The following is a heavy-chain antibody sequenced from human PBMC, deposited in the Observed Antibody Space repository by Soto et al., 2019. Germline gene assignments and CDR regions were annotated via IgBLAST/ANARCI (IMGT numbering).Heavy chain of an antibody. J-gene: IGHJ6*02. V-gene: IGHV1-8*01. D-gene: IGHD3-3*01. Sequence: QVQLVQSGAEVKKPGASVKVSCKASGYTFTSYDINWVRQATGQGLEWMGWMNPNSGNTGYAQKSQGRVTMTRNTSISTAYMELSSLRSEDTAVYYCARAPTYYDFWSGYYNYYYYGMDVWGQGTTVTVSS. CDR2: MNPNSGNT. CDR1: GYTFTSYD. CDR3: ARAPTYYDFWSGYYNYYYYGMDV.